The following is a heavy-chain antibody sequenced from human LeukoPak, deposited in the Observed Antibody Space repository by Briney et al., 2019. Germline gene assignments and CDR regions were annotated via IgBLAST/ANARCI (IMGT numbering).Heavy chain of an antibody. Sequence: GGSLRLSCAASGFTFGSYAMHWVRQAPGKGLEWVAVISYDGSNKYYADSVKGRFTISRDNSKNTLYLQMNSLRAEDTAVYYCAKSLDIVVVPAAIHAFDIWGQGTMVTVSS. CDR2: ISYDGSNK. CDR3: AKSLDIVVVPAAIHAFDI. CDR1: GFTFGSYA. D-gene: IGHD2-2*01. J-gene: IGHJ3*02. V-gene: IGHV3-30-3*02.